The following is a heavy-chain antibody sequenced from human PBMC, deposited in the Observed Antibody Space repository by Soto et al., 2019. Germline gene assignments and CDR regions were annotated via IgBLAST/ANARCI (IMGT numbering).Heavy chain of an antibody. CDR3: ARGPYYYDSSGYYYL. CDR2: INHSGST. CDR1: GGSFSGYY. V-gene: IGHV4-34*01. J-gene: IGHJ4*02. D-gene: IGHD3-22*01. Sequence: PSETLSLTCAVYGGSFSGYYWSWIRQPPGKGLEWIGEINHSGSTNYNPSLKSRVTISVDTSKNQFSLKLSSVTAADTAVYYCARGPYYYDSSGYYYLWGQGTLVTVSS.